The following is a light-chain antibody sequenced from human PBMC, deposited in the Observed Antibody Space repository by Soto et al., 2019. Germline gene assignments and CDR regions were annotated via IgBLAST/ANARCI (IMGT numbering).Light chain of an antibody. Sequence: QSALTQPASVSGSPGQSITISCTGTSSDVGGSNYVSWYQQHPDKAPKLMIYEVSNRPSGVSNRFSGSKSGNTASLTISGLQTEDEGDYYCSSYTTRSSLADVFGSGTKLTVL. J-gene: IGLJ1*01. V-gene: IGLV2-14*01. CDR1: SSDVGGSNY. CDR3: SSYTTRSSLADV. CDR2: EVS.